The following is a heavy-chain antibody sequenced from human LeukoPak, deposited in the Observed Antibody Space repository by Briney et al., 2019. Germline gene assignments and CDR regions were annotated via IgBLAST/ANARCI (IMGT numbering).Heavy chain of an antibody. CDR2: IYYSGST. V-gene: IGHV4-59*01. D-gene: IGHD6-6*01. J-gene: IGHJ3*02. CDR3: ARAPSIAARSAFDI. Sequence: GSLRLSCAASGFTFSNAWMSWVRQAPGKGLEWIGYIYYSGSTNYNPSLKSRVTISVDTSKNQFSLKLSSVTAADTAVYYCARAPSIAARSAFDIWGQGTMVTVSS. CDR1: GFTFSNAW.